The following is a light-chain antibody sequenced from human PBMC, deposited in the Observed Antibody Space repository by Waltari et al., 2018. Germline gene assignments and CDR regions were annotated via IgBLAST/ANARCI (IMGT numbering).Light chain of an antibody. CDR2: GAS. CDR1: QSLTKRD. Sequence: VLTQSPDNLSLFPGERATLSCSASQSLTKRDLAWYQQKPGQAPRLLIYGASSRAAGIPYRFSGSGSETDFTLTISRLEPEDFAVYYCQQYGSSIMYTFGQGTKLEIK. J-gene: IGKJ2*01. CDR3: QQYGSSIMYT. V-gene: IGKV3-20*01.